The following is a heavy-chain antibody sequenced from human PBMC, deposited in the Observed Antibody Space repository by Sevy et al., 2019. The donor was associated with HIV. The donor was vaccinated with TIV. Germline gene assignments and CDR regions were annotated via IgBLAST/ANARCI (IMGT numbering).Heavy chain of an antibody. Sequence: GGSLRLSCVVSGFTFSKYPMNWVRQAPGKGLEWVSSISSSSNYIYYGDSVKGRFTSSRDNAKNSRYLQMNSLRVDDTAVYYCVRDGGCSSSSCLLYFDYWGQGILVTVSS. D-gene: IGHD2-15*01. V-gene: IGHV3-21*01. CDR3: VRDGGCSSSSCLLYFDY. CDR2: ISSSSNYI. CDR1: GFTFSKYP. J-gene: IGHJ4*02.